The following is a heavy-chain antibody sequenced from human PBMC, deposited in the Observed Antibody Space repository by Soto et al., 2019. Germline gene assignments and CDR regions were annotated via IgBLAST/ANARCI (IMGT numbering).Heavy chain of an antibody. J-gene: IGHJ4*02. V-gene: IGHV3-7*01. Sequence: GGSLRLSCAASGFTFSSYWMDRVRQAPGRGLEWVANINQDGSEKHYVDSVKGRFTISRDNAKNSLYLQMSSLTAEDSALYYCSPSLDYWGQGTLVTVSS. CDR1: GFTFSSYW. CDR2: INQDGSEK. CDR3: SPSLDY.